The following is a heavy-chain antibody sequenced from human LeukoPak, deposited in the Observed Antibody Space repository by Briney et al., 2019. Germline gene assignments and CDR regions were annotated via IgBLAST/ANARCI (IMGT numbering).Heavy chain of an antibody. CDR3: AKYAPPTTVVTRYFDY. V-gene: IGHV3-23*01. Sequence: GGSLRLSCAASGFTFNSYAMAWVRQAPGKGLEWVSVIGRSGGDIQYVDSVKGRFTISRDNSKNTLYLQMNSLRAEDTAVYYCAKYAPPTTVVTRYFDYWGQGTLVTASS. CDR1: GFTFNSYA. D-gene: IGHD4-23*01. J-gene: IGHJ4*02. CDR2: IGRSGGDI.